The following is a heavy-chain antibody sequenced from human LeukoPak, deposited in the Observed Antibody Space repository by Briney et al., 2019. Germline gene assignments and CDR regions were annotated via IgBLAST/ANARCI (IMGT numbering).Heavy chain of an antibody. J-gene: IGHJ4*02. CDR1: GYTFTGYY. V-gene: IGHV1-2*02. D-gene: IGHD6-13*01. Sequence: ASVKVSCKASGYTFTGYYMHWVRQAPGQGLEWMGWINPNSGGTNYAQKFQGRVTMTRDTSISTTYMELSRLRSDDTAVYYCARCIAAAALRPVDYWGQGTLVTVSS. CDR3: ARCIAAAALRPVDY. CDR2: INPNSGGT.